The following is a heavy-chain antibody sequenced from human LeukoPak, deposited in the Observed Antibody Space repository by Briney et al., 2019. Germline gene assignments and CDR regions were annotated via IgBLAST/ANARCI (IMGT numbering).Heavy chain of an antibody. Sequence: GGFLRLSCAASGFTFSSYEMNWVRQAPGKGLEWVSYISNSGSMVQYAESVKGRFIISRDNAKNSLYMQMNSLRAEDTAVYYCARVTNSGNDGDFDYWGQGTLVTVSS. CDR3: ARVTNSGNDGDFDY. CDR1: GFTFSSYE. CDR2: ISNSGSMV. V-gene: IGHV3-48*03. D-gene: IGHD5-12*01. J-gene: IGHJ4*02.